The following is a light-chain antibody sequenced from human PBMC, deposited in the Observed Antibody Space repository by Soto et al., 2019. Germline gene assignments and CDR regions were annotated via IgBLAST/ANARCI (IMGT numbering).Light chain of an antibody. CDR3: QQYYNTPWT. CDR2: DAS. V-gene: IGKV3-11*01. Sequence: EIVLTQSPATLSLSPGERATLSCRASQSVSIFLTWYQQKPGQAPRLLIYDASQRATGIPARFSGSGSGTDFTLTISSLEPEDFAVYYCQQYYNTPWTFGQGTKVEIK. J-gene: IGKJ1*01. CDR1: QSVSIF.